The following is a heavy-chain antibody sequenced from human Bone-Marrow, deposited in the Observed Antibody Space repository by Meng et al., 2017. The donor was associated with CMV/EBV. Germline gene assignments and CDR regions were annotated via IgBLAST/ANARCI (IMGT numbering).Heavy chain of an antibody. J-gene: IGHJ5*02. CDR3: ARDWGRVLDP. D-gene: IGHD3-16*01. V-gene: IGHV3-48*04. CDR2: ISSRGSTI. Sequence: GESLKISCAASGFSFSSYGMQWVRQAPGKGLEWVSYISSRGSTIYYADSVKGRFTISRDNAKNSLYLQMDNLRAEDTAVYYCARDWGRVLDPWGQGTLVTVSS. CDR1: GFSFSSYG.